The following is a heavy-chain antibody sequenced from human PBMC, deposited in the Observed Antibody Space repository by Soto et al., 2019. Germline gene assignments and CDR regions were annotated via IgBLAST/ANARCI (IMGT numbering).Heavy chain of an antibody. J-gene: IGHJ4*02. D-gene: IGHD5-12*01. V-gene: IGHV3-72*01. CDR2: SRDKVHSHTT. CDR3: ARGVVSTGYFDY. Sequence: GGSLRLSCAASGFNFSDHYRDWVRQDPGKGLEWVGRSRDKVHSHTTEYAASVKGRFTISRGDSENSLYLQMNSLKTEDTAVYYCARGVVSTGYFDYWGQGTLVTVSS. CDR1: GFNFSDHY.